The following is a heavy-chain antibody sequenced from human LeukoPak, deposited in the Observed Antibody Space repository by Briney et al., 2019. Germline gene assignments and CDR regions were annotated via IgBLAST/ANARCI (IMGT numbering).Heavy chain of an antibody. CDR1: GGSISSGDYY. CDR2: IYYRGST. D-gene: IGHD3-22*01. CDR3: AREHYYDSSGYYSTGGDWFDP. J-gene: IGHJ5*02. Sequence: PSETLSLTCTVSGGSISSGDYYWSWIRQPPGKGLEWIGYIYYRGSTYYNPSLKSRVTISVDTSKNQFSLKLSSVTAADTAVYYCAREHYYDSSGYYSTGGDWFDPWGQGTLVTVSS. V-gene: IGHV4-30-4*01.